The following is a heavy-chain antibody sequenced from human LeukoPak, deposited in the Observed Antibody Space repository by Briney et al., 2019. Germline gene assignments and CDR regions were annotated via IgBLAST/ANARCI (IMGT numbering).Heavy chain of an antibody. J-gene: IGHJ5*02. D-gene: IGHD3-22*01. Sequence: SETLSLTCTVSGGSISSYYWNWIRQPPGKGLEWIGYIYYSGSTNYNPSLKSRVTISVDTSKNQFSLKLSSVTAADTAVYYCASLGDSRDYYPWGQGTLVTVFS. CDR1: GGSISSYY. CDR3: ASLGDSRDYYP. CDR2: IYYSGST. V-gene: IGHV4-59*08.